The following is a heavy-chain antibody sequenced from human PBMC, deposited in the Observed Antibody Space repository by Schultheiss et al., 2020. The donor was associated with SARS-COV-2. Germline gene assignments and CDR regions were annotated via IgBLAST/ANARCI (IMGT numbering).Heavy chain of an antibody. CDR2: ISYDGSNK. CDR1: GFTFSSYE. CDR3: AKDGEPWLAGYYFDY. D-gene: IGHD6-19*01. V-gene: IGHV3-30*18. J-gene: IGHJ4*02. Sequence: GGSLRLSCAASGFTFSSYEMNWVRQAPGKGLEWVAVISYDGSNKYYADSVKGRFTISRDNSKNTLYLQMNSLRAEDTAVYYCAKDGEPWLAGYYFDYWGQGTLVTVSS.